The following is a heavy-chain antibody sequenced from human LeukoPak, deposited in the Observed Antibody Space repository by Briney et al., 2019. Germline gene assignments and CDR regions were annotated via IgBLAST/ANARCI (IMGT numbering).Heavy chain of an antibody. J-gene: IGHJ3*02. CDR3: AKEGCCISTSCHDAFDI. CDR2: ISGSGGST. CDR1: GFTFSSYA. V-gene: IGHV3-23*01. D-gene: IGHD2-2*01. Sequence: GGSLRLSCAASGFTFSSYAMSWVRQVPGKGLEWVSAISGSGGSTYYADSVKGRFTISRDNSKNTLYLQMNSLRAEDTAVYYCAKEGCCISTSCHDAFDIWGQGTMVTVSS.